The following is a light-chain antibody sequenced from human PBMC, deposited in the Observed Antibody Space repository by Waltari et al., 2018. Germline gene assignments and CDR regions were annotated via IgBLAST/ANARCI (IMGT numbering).Light chain of an antibody. Sequence: EIVLTQSPATLSLSPGERATLSCRASQSVRSFLAWYQQKPGQAPRLLIHDASNRATGIPVRFSGSGSGTDFTLTISSLEPEDFAVYYCQQCINWPLTFGGGTKVEIK. CDR1: QSVRSF. CDR3: QQCINWPLT. J-gene: IGKJ4*01. V-gene: IGKV3-11*01. CDR2: DAS.